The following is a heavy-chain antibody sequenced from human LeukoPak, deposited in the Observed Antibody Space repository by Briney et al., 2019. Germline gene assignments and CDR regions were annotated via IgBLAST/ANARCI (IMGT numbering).Heavy chain of an antibody. Sequence: PSETLSLTCTVSGGSISSSSYYWGWIRQPSGKGLEWIGSIYYSGSTYYNPSLKSRVTISVDTSKNQFSLKLSSVTAADTAVYYCARAHLWFGELLYGNAFDIWGQGTMVTVSS. J-gene: IGHJ3*02. D-gene: IGHD3-10*01. CDR2: IYYSGST. V-gene: IGHV4-39*01. CDR3: ARAHLWFGELLYGNAFDI. CDR1: GGSISSSSYY.